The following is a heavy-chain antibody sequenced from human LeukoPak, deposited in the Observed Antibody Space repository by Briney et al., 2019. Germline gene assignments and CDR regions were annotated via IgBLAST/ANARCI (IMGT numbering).Heavy chain of an antibody. CDR1: GFSFGSYS. CDR2: VGIISDTV. J-gene: IGHJ6*02. CDR3: ARNLDV. V-gene: IGHV3-48*04. Sequence: GGSLRLSCAASGFSFGSYSMNWVRQAPGKGLEWISFVGIISDTVYYADSVKGRFTISRDNAQNSLYLQMDSLRAEDTAVYYCARNLDVWGQGTTVTVSS.